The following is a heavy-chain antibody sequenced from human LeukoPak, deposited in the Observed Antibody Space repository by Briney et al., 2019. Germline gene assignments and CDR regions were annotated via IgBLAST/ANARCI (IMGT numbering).Heavy chain of an antibody. CDR2: IYYSGST. J-gene: IGHJ3*02. D-gene: IGHD2-21*01. CDR3: AREFPLYSENAFDI. CDR1: GGSISSGSYY. Sequence: PSETLSLTCTVSGGSISSGSYYWSWIRQPAGKGLEWIGYIYYSGSTDYNPSLKSRVTISVDTSENQFSLKLTSVTAADTAVYYCAREFPLYSENAFDIWGQGTLVTVSS. V-gene: IGHV4-61*10.